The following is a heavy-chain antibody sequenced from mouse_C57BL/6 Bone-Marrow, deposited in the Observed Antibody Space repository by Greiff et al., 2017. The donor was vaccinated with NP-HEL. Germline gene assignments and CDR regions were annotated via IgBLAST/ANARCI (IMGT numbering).Heavy chain of an antibody. V-gene: IGHV1-81*01. CDR1: GYTFTSYG. J-gene: IGHJ4*01. CDR3: ARTGDYYYGSSYAMDY. CDR2: IYPRSGNT. D-gene: IGHD1-1*01. Sequence: VQLQESGAELARPGASVKLSCKASGYTFTSYGISWVKQRTGQGLEWIGEIYPRSGNTYYNEKFKGKATLTADKSSSTAYMELRSLTSEDSAVYFCARTGDYYYGSSYAMDYWGQGTSVTVSS.